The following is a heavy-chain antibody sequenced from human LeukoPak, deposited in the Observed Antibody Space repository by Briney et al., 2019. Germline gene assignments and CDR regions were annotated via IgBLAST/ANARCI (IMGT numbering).Heavy chain of an antibody. D-gene: IGHD3-10*01. CDR2: INHSGST. J-gene: IGHJ4*02. CDR1: GGSFSGYY. V-gene: IGHV4-34*01. CDR3: ARGPTYYYGSGCYYNPGTFDY. Sequence: PSETLSLTCAVYGGSFSGYYWSWLRQPPGKGLEWIGEINHSGSTNYNPSLKSRVTISVDTSKNQFSLKLSSVTAADTAVYYCARGPTYYYGSGCYYNPGTFDYWGQGTLVTVSS.